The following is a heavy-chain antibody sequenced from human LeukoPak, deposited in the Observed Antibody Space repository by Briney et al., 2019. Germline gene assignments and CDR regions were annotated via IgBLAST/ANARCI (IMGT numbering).Heavy chain of an antibody. CDR3: ARVGGTGWDPEGLAP. J-gene: IGHJ4*02. Sequence: PSETRSLTCTVSGGSIGRYYWSWIRQPAGKGLEWIGRIHTSGSANYNPSLKSRVTMSVDTSQIQFSLQLTSVTAADTAVYYCARVGGTGWDPEGLAPRGQRTLVTVSP. CDR1: GGSIGRYY. CDR2: IHTSGSA. D-gene: IGHD1-26*01. V-gene: IGHV4-4*07.